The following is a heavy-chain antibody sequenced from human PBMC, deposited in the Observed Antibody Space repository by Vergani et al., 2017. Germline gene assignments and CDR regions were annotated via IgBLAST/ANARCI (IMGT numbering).Heavy chain of an antibody. Sequence: QVQLQESGPGLVKPSETLSLTCTVSGGSISSGSYYWSWIRQPAGKGLEWIGRIYTSGSTNYNPSLQSRVTISVDTTKYQFSLKLSSVTAADTAVYYCASSTVTDAYRKDVFDYWGQGTLVTVSS. CDR3: ASSTVTDAYRKDVFDY. CDR1: GGSISSGSYY. J-gene: IGHJ4*02. D-gene: IGHD4-17*01. V-gene: IGHV4-61*02. CDR2: IYTSGST.